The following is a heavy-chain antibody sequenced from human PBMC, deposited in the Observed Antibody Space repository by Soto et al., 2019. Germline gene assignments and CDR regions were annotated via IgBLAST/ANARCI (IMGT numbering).Heavy chain of an antibody. CDR3: ARHGSSTSSFYYRYYYGMDV. CDR1: GYSFTSYW. Sequence: GESLKISCRGSGYSFTSYWISWVRQMPGKGLEWMGRIDPSDSYTNYSPSSQGHVTISADKSISTAYLQWSSLKASDTAMYYCARHGSSTSSFYYRYYYGMDVWGQGTTVTVSS. CDR2: IDPSDSYT. D-gene: IGHD2-2*01. V-gene: IGHV5-10-1*01. J-gene: IGHJ6*02.